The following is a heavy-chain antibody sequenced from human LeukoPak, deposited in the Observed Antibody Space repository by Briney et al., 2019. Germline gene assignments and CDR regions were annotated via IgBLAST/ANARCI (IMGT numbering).Heavy chain of an antibody. D-gene: IGHD1-26*01. Sequence: GGSLRLSCAASGFTFSSYWMSWVRQAPGKGLEWVAVISYDGSNKYYADSVKGRFTISRDNSKNTLYLQMNSLRAEDTAVYYCARTEVDSGSYYGYFDYWGQGTLVTVSS. CDR3: ARTEVDSGSYYGYFDY. CDR1: GFTFSSYW. J-gene: IGHJ4*02. CDR2: ISYDGSNK. V-gene: IGHV3-30*03.